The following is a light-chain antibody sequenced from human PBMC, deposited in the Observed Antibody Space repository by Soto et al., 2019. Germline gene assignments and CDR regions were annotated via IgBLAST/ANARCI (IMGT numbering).Light chain of an antibody. J-gene: IGLJ2*01. Sequence: QSALTQPPSASGSPGQSVTISCTGTSSDVGGYTYVSWYQQHPGKAPKLLIHDVTERPSGVPDGFSGSRSDSTASLTVSGLQAEDEADYYCSSYAGNDIVLFGGGTKLTVL. CDR3: SSYAGNDIVL. V-gene: IGLV2-8*01. CDR2: DVT. CDR1: SSDVGGYTY.